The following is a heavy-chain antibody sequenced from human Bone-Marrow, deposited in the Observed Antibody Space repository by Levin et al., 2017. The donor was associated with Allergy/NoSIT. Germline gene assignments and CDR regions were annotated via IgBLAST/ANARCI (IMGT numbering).Heavy chain of an antibody. CDR2: VSAYNTNT. J-gene: IGHJ4*02. Sequence: ASVKVSCKASGYSFTSYGFSWVRQAPGQGLECMGWVSAYNTNTNYAQKLQGRVTMTTDTSTSTAYMELRNLRSDDTAVYYCARLSSDWRYFDYWGQGTLVTVSS. CDR3: ARLSSDWRYFDY. D-gene: IGHD6-19*01. CDR1: GYSFTSYG. V-gene: IGHV1-18*01.